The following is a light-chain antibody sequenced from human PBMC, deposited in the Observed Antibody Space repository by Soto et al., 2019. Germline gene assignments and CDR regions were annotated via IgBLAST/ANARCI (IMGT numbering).Light chain of an antibody. CDR3: QQSYSSPWT. CDR1: QGISSY. V-gene: IGKV1-8*01. J-gene: IGKJ1*01. CDR2: AAS. Sequence: IRMTQSPSSLSASTGDRVTITCRASQGISSYLAWYQQKPGKAPKLLIYAASTLQSGVPSRFSGGGSGTDFTLTITSLQPEDFATYYCQQSYSSPWTFGQGTKVDIK.